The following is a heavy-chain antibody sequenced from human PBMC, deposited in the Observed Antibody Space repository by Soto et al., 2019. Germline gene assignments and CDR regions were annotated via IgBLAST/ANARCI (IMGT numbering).Heavy chain of an antibody. J-gene: IGHJ4*02. Sequence: QVQLVESGGGVVQPGRSLRLSCAASGFTFSSYGMHWVRQAPGKGLEWVAVIWYDGSNKYYADSVKGRFTISRDNSKNTLYLQMNRLRAEDTAVYYCARGRQLVHPDYLGQGTLVTVSS. CDR1: GFTFSSYG. CDR3: ARGRQLVHPDY. D-gene: IGHD6-6*01. CDR2: IWYDGSNK. V-gene: IGHV3-33*01.